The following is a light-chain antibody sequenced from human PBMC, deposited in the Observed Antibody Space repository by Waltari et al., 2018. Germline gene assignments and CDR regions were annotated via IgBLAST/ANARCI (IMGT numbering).Light chain of an antibody. V-gene: IGLV3-21*04. CDR2: YDS. CDR3: LVWHSTIDHQGV. CDR1: NIGSKS. Sequence: SYVVTQSPSVSVAPGETARITCGGGNIGSKSVHWYQQRPGQAPVLVISYDSDRPSGIPERFSGSNSGNTATLTISWVEAEDEADYYCLVWHSTIDHQGVFGGGIKLTVL. J-gene: IGLJ2*01.